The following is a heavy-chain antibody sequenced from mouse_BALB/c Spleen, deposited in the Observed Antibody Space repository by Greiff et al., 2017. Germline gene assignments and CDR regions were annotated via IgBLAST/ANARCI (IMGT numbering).Heavy chain of an antibody. V-gene: IGHV14-3*02. Sequence: EVKLVESGAELVKPGASVKLSCTASGFNIKDTYMHWVKQRPEQGLEWIGRIDPANGNTKYDPKFQGKATITADTSSNTAYLQLSSLTSEDTAVYYCAREDDYEGMDYWGQGTSVTVSS. CDR3: AREDDYEGMDY. J-gene: IGHJ4*01. CDR1: GFNIKDTY. CDR2: IDPANGNT. D-gene: IGHD2-4*01.